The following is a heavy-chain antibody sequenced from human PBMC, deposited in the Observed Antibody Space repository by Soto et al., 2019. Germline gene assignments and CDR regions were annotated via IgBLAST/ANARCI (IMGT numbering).Heavy chain of an antibody. J-gene: IGHJ3*02. Sequence: SETLSLTCAVSGFSISSGNYWGWIRKHPGKGLEWIGSVYHGGNTYYNPSLKSRVSISIDLSKNQFSLKLTSVTAADTAAYYCARGPGLAAFDIWGQGTMVTVSS. V-gene: IGHV4-38-2*01. CDR3: ARGPGLAAFDI. CDR2: VYHGGNT. D-gene: IGHD3-3*02. CDR1: GFSISSGNY.